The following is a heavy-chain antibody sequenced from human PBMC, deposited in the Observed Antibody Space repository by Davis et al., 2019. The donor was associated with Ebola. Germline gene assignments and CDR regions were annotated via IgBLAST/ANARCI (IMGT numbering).Heavy chain of an antibody. Sequence: GESLKISCAASGFTFSSSWMHWVRQAPGKGLVWVSRTNSDGSITSYADSVKGRFTISRDNAKNTLYLQMNTLRAEDTAVYYCARAKYYGMDVWGKGTTVTVSS. CDR3: ARAKYYGMDV. CDR1: GFTFSSSW. V-gene: IGHV3-74*01. D-gene: IGHD6-6*01. J-gene: IGHJ6*04. CDR2: TNSDGSIT.